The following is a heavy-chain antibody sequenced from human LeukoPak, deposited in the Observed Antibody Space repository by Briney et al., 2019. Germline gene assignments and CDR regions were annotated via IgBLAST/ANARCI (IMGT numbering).Heavy chain of an antibody. CDR1: GFTVSSNY. Sequence: GGSLRLSCAASGFTVSSNYMSWVRQAPGKGLEWVSVIYSGGSTYYADSVKGRFTISRDNSKNTLYLQMNSLRAEDTAVYYCARGLYDSSGPAAEYFQHWGQGTLVTVSS. CDR2: IYSGGST. J-gene: IGHJ1*01. D-gene: IGHD3-22*01. V-gene: IGHV3-66*01. CDR3: ARGLYDSSGPAAEYFQH.